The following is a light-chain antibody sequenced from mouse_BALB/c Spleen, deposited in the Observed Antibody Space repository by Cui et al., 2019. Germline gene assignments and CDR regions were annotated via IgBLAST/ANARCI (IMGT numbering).Light chain of an antibody. V-gene: IGKV4-55*01. J-gene: IGKJ4*01. Sequence: QIVLTQSPAIMSASPGEKDTMTSSASSSVSYMYWYQPKPGSSPRLLIYDTPNLASGVPVRFSGSGSGTSYSLTISRMEAEDAATYYCQQWSSYPLTFGSGTKLEIK. CDR1: SSVSY. CDR3: QQWSSYPLT. CDR2: DTP.